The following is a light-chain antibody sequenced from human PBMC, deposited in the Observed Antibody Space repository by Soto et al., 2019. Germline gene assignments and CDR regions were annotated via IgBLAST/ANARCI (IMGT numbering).Light chain of an antibody. CDR3: SSYTSGSTPYV. Sequence: QSVLAQPASVSGSPGQSITISCTGTSSDVGSYNYVSWYQQHPGKAPKLMIYEVSNRPSGVSSRFSGSKSGNTASLTISGLQPEDEADYYCSSYTSGSTPYVFGTGTKV. CDR2: EVS. J-gene: IGLJ1*01. CDR1: SSDVGSYNY. V-gene: IGLV2-14*01.